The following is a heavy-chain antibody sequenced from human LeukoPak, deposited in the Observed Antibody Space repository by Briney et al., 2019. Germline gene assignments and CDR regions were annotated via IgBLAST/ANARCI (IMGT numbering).Heavy chain of an antibody. V-gene: IGHV4-59*01. J-gene: IGHJ6*03. Sequence: SETLSLTCTVSGGSIGGYYWSWIRQPPGKGQEWIGYIYYSGSTNYNPSLKSRVSISVDTSKNQFSLDLTSVTVADTALYYCARDPRAQNGRMDVWGKGTTVTVSS. CDR3: ARDPRAQNGRMDV. CDR2: IYYSGST. CDR1: GGSIGGYY. D-gene: IGHD1-1*01.